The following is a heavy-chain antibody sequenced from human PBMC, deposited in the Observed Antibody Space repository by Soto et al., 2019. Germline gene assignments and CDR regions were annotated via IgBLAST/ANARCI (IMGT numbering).Heavy chain of an antibody. V-gene: IGHV4-59*01. CDR3: ARTTYSGSYYNDYYYGMDV. CDR2: IYYSGST. Sequence: SETLSLTCTVSGGSISSYYWSWIRQPPGKGLEWIGYIYYSGSTNYNPSLKSRVTISVDTSKNQFSLKLSSVTAADTAVYYCARTTYSGSYYNDYYYGMDVWGQGTTVTVS. CDR1: GGSISSYY. D-gene: IGHD1-26*01. J-gene: IGHJ6*02.